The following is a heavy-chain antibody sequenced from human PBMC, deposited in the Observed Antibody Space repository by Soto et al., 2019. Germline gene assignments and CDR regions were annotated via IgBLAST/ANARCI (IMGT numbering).Heavy chain of an antibody. Sequence: GGSLRLSCEGSGFTVSSHAMTWIRQAPGKGPEWVPTITADGGTYYADSVKGRFAMSRDTSESTLYLQMNSLGAEDTAAYYCAPHVSCSGGSCQYDAFAIRGQGTMVTVSS. V-gene: IGHV3-23*01. J-gene: IGHJ3*02. CDR2: ITADGGT. D-gene: IGHD2-15*01. CDR1: GFTVSSHA. CDR3: APHVSCSGGSCQYDAFAI.